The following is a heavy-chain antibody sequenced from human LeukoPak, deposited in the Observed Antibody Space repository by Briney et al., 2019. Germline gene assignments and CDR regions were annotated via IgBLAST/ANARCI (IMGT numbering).Heavy chain of an antibody. D-gene: IGHD6-19*01. J-gene: IGHJ4*02. V-gene: IGHV1-8*01. CDR3: ARGYSSGWYDY. Sequence: ASVKVSCKASGYTFTSYDINGVRQATGQGLEWLGSRTHNSSKPGYAQKLTGKVNVNRTSSISTDYMELSSLRSEDTGVYYCARGYSSGWYDYWGKGTLVSVSS. CDR2: RTHNSSKP. CDR1: GYTFTSYD.